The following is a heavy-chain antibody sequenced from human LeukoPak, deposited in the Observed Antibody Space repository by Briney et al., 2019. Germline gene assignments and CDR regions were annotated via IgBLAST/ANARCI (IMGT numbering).Heavy chain of an antibody. D-gene: IGHD3-10*01. J-gene: IGHJ3*02. V-gene: IGHV3-21*01. CDR3: ATDLRGGGAFDI. Sequence: GGSLRLSCAASGFTFSSYSMKWVRQAPGKGLEWVSSTSSSSSYIHYADSVKGRFTISRDNAKNSLYLQMNSLRAEDTAVYYCATDLRGGGAFDIWGQGTMVTVSS. CDR2: TSSSSSYI. CDR1: GFTFSSYS.